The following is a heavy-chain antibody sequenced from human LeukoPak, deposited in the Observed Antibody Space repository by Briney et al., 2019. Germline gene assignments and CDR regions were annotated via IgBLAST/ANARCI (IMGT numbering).Heavy chain of an antibody. CDR1: GFTFSSYG. D-gene: IGHD1-14*01. CDR2: ISYDGSNK. CDR3: ARDRAGGAGDAFDI. J-gene: IGHJ3*02. Sequence: PGGSLRLSCAASGFTFSSYGMHWVRQAPGKGLEWVAVISYDGSNKYYVDSVKGRFTISRDNSKNTLYLQMTSLRAEDTALYYCARDRAGGAGDAFDIWGQGTTVTVSS. V-gene: IGHV3-30*03.